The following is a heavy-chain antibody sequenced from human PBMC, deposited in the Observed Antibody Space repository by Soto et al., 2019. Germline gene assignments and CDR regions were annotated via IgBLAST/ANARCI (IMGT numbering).Heavy chain of an antibody. D-gene: IGHD1-7*01. J-gene: IGHJ5*02. CDR3: AREGKPLFRELVGWFDP. CDR2: INPANGNT. V-gene: IGHV1-3*01. Sequence: QVQLVQSGAEVKKAGASVKISCQASGYPFTSHAIYWVRQAPGQRPEWMGWINPANGNTKYSPKFQGRVTTTRDTSASTAYMELRTLTSEDTGLYSCAREGKPLFRELVGWFDPWGQGNLLTVSS. CDR1: GYPFTSHA.